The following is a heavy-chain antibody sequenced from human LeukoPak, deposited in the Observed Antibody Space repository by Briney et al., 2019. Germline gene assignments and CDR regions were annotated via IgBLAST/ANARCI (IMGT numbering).Heavy chain of an antibody. CDR1: GYTFTSYD. D-gene: IGHD2-15*01. Sequence: ASVKVSCKASGYTFTSYDINWVRQATGQGLEWMGWMNPNSGNTGYAQKFQGRVTMTRNTSISTAYVELSSLRSEDTAVYYCARSPASEYCSGGSCYSVFDYWGQGTLVTVSS. J-gene: IGHJ4*02. V-gene: IGHV1-8*01. CDR3: ARSPASEYCSGGSCYSVFDY. CDR2: MNPNSGNT.